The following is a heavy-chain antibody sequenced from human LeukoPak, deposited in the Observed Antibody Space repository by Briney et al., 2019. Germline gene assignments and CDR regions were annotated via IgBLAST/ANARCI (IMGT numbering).Heavy chain of an antibody. CDR1: GYTFTSYD. D-gene: IGHD1-14*01. Sequence: ASVKVSCKASGYTFTSYDINWVRQAPGQGLEWMGWINPNTGATNYAQKFQGRVTMTRDTSISTAYMELSRLRSDDTAVYYCARARKTGGDRYYFDYWGQGTLVTVSS. CDR3: ARARKTGGDRYYFDY. CDR2: INPNTGAT. J-gene: IGHJ4*02. V-gene: IGHV1-2*02.